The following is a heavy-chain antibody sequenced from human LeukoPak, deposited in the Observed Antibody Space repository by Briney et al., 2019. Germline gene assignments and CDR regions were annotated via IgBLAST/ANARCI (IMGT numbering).Heavy chain of an antibody. CDR1: GFTFSSYA. CDR2: ISSSSSYI. Sequence: GRSLRLSCAASGFTFSSYAMHWVRQAPGKGLEWVSSISSSSSYIYYADSVKGRFTISRDNAKNSLYLQMNSLRAEDTAVYYCAREGSGWSEFDYWGQGTLVTVSS. D-gene: IGHD6-19*01. V-gene: IGHV3-21*01. CDR3: AREGSGWSEFDY. J-gene: IGHJ4*02.